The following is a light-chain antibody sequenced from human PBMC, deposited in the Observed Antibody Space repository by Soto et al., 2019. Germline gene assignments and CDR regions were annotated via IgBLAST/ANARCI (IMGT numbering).Light chain of an antibody. Sequence: QSVLTQPASVSGSPGQSITISCTGTSSDVGGYNYVSWYQQHPGKAPKLIVYEVSNRPSGVSNRCSGSKSGNTASLTISGLQAEDEADYYCTSYTSSITWVFGGGTKLTVL. V-gene: IGLV2-14*01. J-gene: IGLJ3*02. CDR2: EVS. CDR1: SSDVGGYNY. CDR3: TSYTSSITWV.